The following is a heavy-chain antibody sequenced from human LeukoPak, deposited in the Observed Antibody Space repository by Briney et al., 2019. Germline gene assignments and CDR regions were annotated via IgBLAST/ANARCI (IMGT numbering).Heavy chain of an antibody. CDR1: GFTFDDYA. CDR3: AKETVVTATYYYYYYGLDV. V-gene: IGHV3-43*02. Sequence: GGSLRLSCAASGFTFDDYAMHWVRHAPGKGLERVSLISGDGGSTYYADSVKGRFTISRDNSKNSLYLQMNSLRTEDTALYYCAKETVVTATYYYYYYGLDVWGQGTTVTVSS. CDR2: ISGDGGST. D-gene: IGHD2-21*02. J-gene: IGHJ6*02.